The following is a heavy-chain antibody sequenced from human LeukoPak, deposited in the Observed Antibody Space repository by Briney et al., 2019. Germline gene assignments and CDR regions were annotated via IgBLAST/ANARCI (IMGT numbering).Heavy chain of an antibody. CDR2: IKQDGSVK. V-gene: IGHV3-7*03. CDR3: ARDRDTYYFDY. J-gene: IGHJ4*02. Sequence: GGSLRLSCAASGFTFSSYWMSWVRQAPGKGLEWVANIKQDGSVKYYVDSVKGRFTISRDNAKNSLYLQMNSLRAEDTAVYCCARDRDTYYFDYWGQGTLVTVSS. CDR1: GFTFSSYW.